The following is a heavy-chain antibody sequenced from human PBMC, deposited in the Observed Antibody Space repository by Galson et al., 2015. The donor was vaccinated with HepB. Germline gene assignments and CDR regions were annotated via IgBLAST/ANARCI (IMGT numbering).Heavy chain of an antibody. V-gene: IGHV3-23*01. J-gene: IGHJ4*02. CDR1: GFTFSNSA. Sequence: SLRLSCAASGFTFSNSAMNWVRQAPGKGLEWVSAISGSGGNTYYADSVKGRFTISRDNSKNTLYLQMNSLRAEDTAVYYCAKSSGWGHSGYWGQGTLVTVSS. D-gene: IGHD6-19*01. CDR2: ISGSGGNT. CDR3: AKSSGWGHSGY.